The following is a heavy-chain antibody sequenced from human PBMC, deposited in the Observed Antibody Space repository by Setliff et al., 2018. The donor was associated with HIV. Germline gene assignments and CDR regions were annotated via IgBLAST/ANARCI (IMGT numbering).Heavy chain of an antibody. CDR2: ITSDGSNE. J-gene: IGHJ4*02. V-gene: IGHV3-30*04. D-gene: IGHD3-16*01. CDR1: GFIFSNYA. CDR3: ARTLDYGRSYYYDS. Sequence: GGSLRLSCAASGFIFSNYAMQWVRQAPGKGLEWVAAITSDGSNEYYADSVKGRFTISRDNSKNTLYVQMNSLRVEDTAVYYCARTLDYGRSYYYDSWGQGTLVTVSS.